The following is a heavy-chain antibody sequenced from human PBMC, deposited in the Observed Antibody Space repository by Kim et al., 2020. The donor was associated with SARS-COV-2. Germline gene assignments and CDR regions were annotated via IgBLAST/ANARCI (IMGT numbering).Heavy chain of an antibody. J-gene: IGHJ4*02. Sequence: ASVKVSCKASGYTFIRHTMHWVRQPPGQRLEWMGWITTGNGYTKYSQKFQGRVTITRDTSAKTAYMELSSLRSEDTAVYYCARDRGDYGSASYFDFWGQGTLVTVSS. CDR1: GYTFIRHT. CDR3: ARDRGDYGSASYFDF. D-gene: IGHD3-10*01. V-gene: IGHV1-3*04. CDR2: ITTGNGYT.